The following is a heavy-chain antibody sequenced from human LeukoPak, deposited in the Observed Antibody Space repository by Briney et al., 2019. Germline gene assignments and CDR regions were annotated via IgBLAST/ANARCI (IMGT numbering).Heavy chain of an antibody. D-gene: IGHD2-21*02. J-gene: IGHJ6*03. CDR3: ARTYCGGDCRGYYYHYYMDV. V-gene: IGHV4-61*02. CDR1: GGSISSGSYY. Sequence: SETLSLTCTVSGGSISSGSYYWGWIRQPAGKGLEWIGRIYTSGSTKYNPSLKSRVTISVDTSKKQFSLKLSSVTAADTAVYYCARTYCGGDCRGYYYHYYMDVWGKGTTVTISS. CDR2: IYTSGST.